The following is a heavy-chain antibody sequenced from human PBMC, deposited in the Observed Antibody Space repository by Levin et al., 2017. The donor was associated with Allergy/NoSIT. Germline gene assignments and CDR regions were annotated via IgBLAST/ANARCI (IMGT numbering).Heavy chain of an antibody. CDR3: AREVRTTTRARWFDP. V-gene: IGHV4-59*01. CDR1: DGSISNYY. D-gene: IGHD4-11*01. CDR2: IYDTGST. J-gene: IGHJ5*02. Sequence: ESLKISCTVSDGSISNYYWSWIRQPPGKGLEWIGYIYDTGSTNYNPSLESRVTISVDTSKNQFSLRLRSVTTADTAMYYCAREVRTTTRARWFDPWGQGTLVTVSS.